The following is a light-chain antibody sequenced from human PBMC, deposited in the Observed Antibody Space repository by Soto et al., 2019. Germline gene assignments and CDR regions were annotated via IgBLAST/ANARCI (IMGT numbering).Light chain of an antibody. J-gene: IGKJ4*01. Sequence: DIQLTQSPSTLSASVGDRVTITCRASQKINNWLAWYQQKPGTPPKLLISKASNLESGVPSRFSGSGSETEFTLTISSLQPDAFATYYCQQYNSYSLLTFAGGTRVDIK. CDR3: QQYNSYSLLT. CDR2: KAS. CDR1: QKINNW. V-gene: IGKV1-5*03.